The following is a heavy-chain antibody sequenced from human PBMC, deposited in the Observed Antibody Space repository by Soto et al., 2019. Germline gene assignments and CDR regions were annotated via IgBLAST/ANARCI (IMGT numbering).Heavy chain of an antibody. Sequence: QTLSLTCAISGDSISSNSAGWNWIRQSPSRGLEWLGRTYFRSKWYNDYALSVKSRITINPDTSKNQFSLQLNSVTPEDTAVYYCARTPASGTLDPWGQGTLVTVSS. CDR3: ARTPASGTLDP. J-gene: IGHJ5*02. CDR1: GDSISSNSAG. D-gene: IGHD6-13*01. V-gene: IGHV6-1*01. CDR2: TYFRSKWYN.